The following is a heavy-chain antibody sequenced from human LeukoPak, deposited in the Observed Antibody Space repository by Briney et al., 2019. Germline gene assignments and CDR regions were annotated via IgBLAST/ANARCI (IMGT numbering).Heavy chain of an antibody. V-gene: IGHV3-13*05. Sequence: GGSLRLSCAASGFTFSSYDMHWVRQATGKGLEWVSAIGTAGDPYYPGSVKGGFTISRENAKNSLYLQMNSLRAGDTAVYYCARVHWGYDSSGYYYDYWGQGTLVTVSS. CDR1: GFTFSSYD. CDR2: IGTAGDP. J-gene: IGHJ4*02. D-gene: IGHD3-22*01. CDR3: ARVHWGYDSSGYYYDY.